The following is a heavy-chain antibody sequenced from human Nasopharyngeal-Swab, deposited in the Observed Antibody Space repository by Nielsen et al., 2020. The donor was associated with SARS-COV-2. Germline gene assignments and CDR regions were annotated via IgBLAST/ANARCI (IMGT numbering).Heavy chain of an antibody. CDR2: INGSGGST. CDR1: GFTFSSNA. D-gene: IGHD4-17*01. Sequence: GGSLRLSCAASGFTFSSNAMSWVRQAPGKGLEWVSAINGSGGSTYYADSVKGRFTISRDNSKNTLYLQMNSLRAEDTAVYYCAKTDYGDLPYYFDYWGQGTLVTVSS. J-gene: IGHJ4*02. V-gene: IGHV3-23*01. CDR3: AKTDYGDLPYYFDY.